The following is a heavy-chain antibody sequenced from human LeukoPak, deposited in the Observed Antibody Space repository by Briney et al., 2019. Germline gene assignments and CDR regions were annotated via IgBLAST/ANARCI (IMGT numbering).Heavy chain of an antibody. CDR3: VTYYFDSSGPKKNY. Sequence: SETLSLTCAVYGGSFSGYYWSWIRQPPGKGLEWIGEINHSGSTNYNPSLKSRITISVDTSKKQFSLKLSSVTAADTAVYYCVTYYFDSSGPKKNYWGQGTLVTVSS. D-gene: IGHD3-22*01. V-gene: IGHV4-34*01. J-gene: IGHJ4*02. CDR2: INHSGST. CDR1: GGSFSGYY.